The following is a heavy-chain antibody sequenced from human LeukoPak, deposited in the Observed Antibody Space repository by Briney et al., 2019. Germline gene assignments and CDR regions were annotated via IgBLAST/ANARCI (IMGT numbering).Heavy chain of an antibody. CDR1: GFTFSSYA. J-gene: IGHJ6*02. D-gene: IGHD6-13*01. CDR3: ASRIAAAALYYYYGMDV. Sequence: PGGSLTLSCAASGFTFSSYAMHWVRQAPGNGLEWVAVISYDGSNKYYADSVKGRFTISRDNSKNTLYLQMNSLRAEDTAVYYCASRIAAAALYYYYGMDVWGQGTTVTVSS. V-gene: IGHV3-30-3*01. CDR2: ISYDGSNK.